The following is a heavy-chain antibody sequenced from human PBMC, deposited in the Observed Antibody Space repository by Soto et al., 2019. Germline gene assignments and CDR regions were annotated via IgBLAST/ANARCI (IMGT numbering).Heavy chain of an antibody. V-gene: IGHV3-73*01. Sequence: EVQLVESGGGLVQPGGSLKLSCAASGFTFSDAAMHWVRQASGTGLEWVGRIRSKANSYATAYAASVKGRFTISRDDSKNTAYLQMNSLKTEDTAVYYCTRHSVDYWGQGTLVTVSS. CDR1: GFTFSDAA. CDR3: TRHSVDY. J-gene: IGHJ4*02. CDR2: IRSKANSYAT.